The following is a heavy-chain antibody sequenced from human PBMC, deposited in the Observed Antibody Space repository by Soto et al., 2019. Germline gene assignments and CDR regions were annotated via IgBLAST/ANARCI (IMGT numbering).Heavy chain of an antibody. Sequence: PSETLSLTCSVSGDSISTSYYYWGWVRQSPGKGLEWFGSIYYTGTTSYNPSLESRVSISVDTSKNQFSLRLSSVTAADTAVYYCARLGTGIVDTAMGFDYWGQGTLVTVSS. CDR2: IYYTGTT. V-gene: IGHV4-39*01. CDR3: ARLGTGIVDTAMGFDY. CDR1: GDSISTSYYY. D-gene: IGHD5-18*01. J-gene: IGHJ4*02.